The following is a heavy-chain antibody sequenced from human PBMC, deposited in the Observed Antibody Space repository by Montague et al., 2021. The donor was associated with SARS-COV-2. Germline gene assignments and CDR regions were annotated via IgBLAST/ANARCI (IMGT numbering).Heavy chain of an antibody. CDR1: GFSLSTSGVG. CDR2: IYWDDDK. CDR3: AHRRPLYYYDSSLSTFDY. Sequence: PALVKPTQTLTLTCTFSGFSLSTSGVGVGWIRQPPGKDLEWLALIYWDDDKRDSPSLKSRLTITKDTSKNQVVLTMTNMDPVDTATYYCAHRRPLYYYDSSLSTFDYWGQGTLVTVSS. V-gene: IGHV2-5*02. J-gene: IGHJ4*02. D-gene: IGHD3-22*01.